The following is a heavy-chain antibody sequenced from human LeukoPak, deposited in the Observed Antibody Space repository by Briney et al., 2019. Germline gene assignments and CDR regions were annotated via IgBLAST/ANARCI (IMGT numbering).Heavy chain of an antibody. V-gene: IGHV4-59*01. D-gene: IGHD4-17*01. Sequence: SETLSLACTVSGGSIRSYYWSWIRQPPGKGLEWIGYIYYSGSTNYNPSLKSRVSISVDTSKNQFSLKLSSVTAADTAVYYCARTGSTVTMLYPFDHWGQGTLVTVSS. CDR1: GGSIRSYY. J-gene: IGHJ4*02. CDR3: ARTGSTVTMLYPFDH. CDR2: IYYSGST.